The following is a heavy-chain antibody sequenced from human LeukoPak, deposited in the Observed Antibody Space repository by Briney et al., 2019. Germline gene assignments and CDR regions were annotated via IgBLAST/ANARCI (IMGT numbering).Heavy chain of an antibody. CDR2: IYTSGNT. V-gene: IGHV4-4*07. CDR1: GESVSKSY. D-gene: IGHD1-1*01. Sequence: SETLSLTCIVSGESVSKSYWSWIRQPAGKGLEWIGRIYTSGNTNLNPSLKSRVTMSVDTSKNQFSLKLSSVTAADTAMYYCARTRLERYMDVWGKGTTVTVSS. CDR3: ARTRLERYMDV. J-gene: IGHJ6*03.